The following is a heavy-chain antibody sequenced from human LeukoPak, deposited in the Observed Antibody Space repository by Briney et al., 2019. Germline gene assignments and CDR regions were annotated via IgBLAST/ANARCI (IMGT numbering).Heavy chain of an antibody. D-gene: IGHD5-18*01. J-gene: IGHJ6*02. Sequence: ASVKVSCKVSGYTLTELSMHWVRQAPGKGLEWMGGFDPEDGETIYAQKFQGRVTMTEDTSTDTAYMELSSLRSEDTAVYYCATETHGYSYVSYYYYGMDVWGQGTTVTVSS. CDR2: FDPEDGET. CDR3: ATETHGYSYVSYYYYGMDV. V-gene: IGHV1-24*01. CDR1: GYTLTELS.